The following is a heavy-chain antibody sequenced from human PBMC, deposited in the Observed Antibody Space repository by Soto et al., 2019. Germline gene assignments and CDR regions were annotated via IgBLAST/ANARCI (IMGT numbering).Heavy chain of an antibody. D-gene: IGHD6-6*01. V-gene: IGHV5-51*01. CDR2: IYPGDSDT. J-gene: IGHJ6*02. CDR3: ARLGQLVPLYYYYYGMDV. CDR1: GYSFTSYW. Sequence: PGESLKISGKGSGYSFTSYWIGWVRQMPGKGLEWMGIIYPGDSDTRYSPSFQGQVTISADQSISTAYLQWSSLKASDTAMYYCARLGQLVPLYYYYYGMDVWGQGTTVTVSS.